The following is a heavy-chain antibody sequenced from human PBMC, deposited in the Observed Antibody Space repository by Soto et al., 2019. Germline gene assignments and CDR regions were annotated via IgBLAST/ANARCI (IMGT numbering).Heavy chain of an antibody. D-gene: IGHD1-20*01. CDR3: VRVTGSGSNFFDF. V-gene: IGHV3-33*08. CDR1: GFTFSSFG. CDR2: IRYDGGNK. Sequence: PGGSLRLSCAASGFTFSSFGMSWVRQAPGKGLEWVAVIRYDGGNKYYADSVKGRFTISRDNSKNTLYLQMNSLRAEDTAVYYCVRVTGSGSNFFDFWGQGTLVTVSS. J-gene: IGHJ4*02.